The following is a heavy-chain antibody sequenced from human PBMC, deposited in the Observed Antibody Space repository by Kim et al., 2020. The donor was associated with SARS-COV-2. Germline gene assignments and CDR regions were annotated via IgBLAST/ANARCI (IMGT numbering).Heavy chain of an antibody. D-gene: IGHD3-16*01. J-gene: IGHJ4*02. Sequence: GGSLRLSCAASGFTFNTFGMHWVRQGPGKGLEWVAIIWYDGSDKYYADSVKGRFTISRDNSKNILYLQMNSLRAEDTAVYYCARGWRRGSQPFEYWGQGTLVTVSS. CDR2: IWYDGSDK. CDR3: ARGWRRGSQPFEY. CDR1: GFTFNTFG. V-gene: IGHV3-33*01.